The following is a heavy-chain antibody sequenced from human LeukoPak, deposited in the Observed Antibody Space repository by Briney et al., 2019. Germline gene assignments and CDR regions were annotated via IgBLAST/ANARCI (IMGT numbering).Heavy chain of an antibody. J-gene: IGHJ5*02. CDR3: ARDLETTVTPFDP. V-gene: IGHV3-21*01. Sequence: PGGSLRLSCVASGFTFSAYNMNWVRQAPGKGLEWVSSISGGSTYIYYADSVKGRFTISRDNAENSLYLQMNSLRDEDTAVYYCARDLETTVTPFDPWGQGTLVAVSS. CDR2: ISGGSTYI. D-gene: IGHD4-17*01. CDR1: GFTFSAYN.